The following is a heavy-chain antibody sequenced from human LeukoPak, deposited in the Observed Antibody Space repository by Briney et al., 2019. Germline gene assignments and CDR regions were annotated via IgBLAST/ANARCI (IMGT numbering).Heavy chain of an antibody. V-gene: IGHV3-23*01. Sequence: GGSLRLSCAASEFSFDRYAMSWVRQAPGKGLQWVSAISGSGGRSYYADSVRGRFTISRDNSKNTVFLQMNSLRAEDTAIYYSAKSPGYSGSYPAFDYWGQGALVTVSS. J-gene: IGHJ4*02. D-gene: IGHD1-26*01. CDR3: AKSPGYSGSYPAFDY. CDR2: ISGSGGRS. CDR1: EFSFDRYA.